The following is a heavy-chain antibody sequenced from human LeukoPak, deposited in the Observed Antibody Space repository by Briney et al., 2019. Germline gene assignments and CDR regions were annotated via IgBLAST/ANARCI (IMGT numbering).Heavy chain of an antibody. CDR2: IRSKPNNYAT. CDR3: SSELTYYFSMDV. D-gene: IGHD1-1*01. CDR1: GSTFSASG. Sequence: GGSLRLSCAASGSTFSASGIHWVRQASGKGLEWVGRIRSKPNNYATTYAASVKGRFTVSRDDSKNTAYLQMNSLKTEDTAVYYCSSELTYYFSMDVWGQGTTVTVSS. V-gene: IGHV3-73*01. J-gene: IGHJ6*02.